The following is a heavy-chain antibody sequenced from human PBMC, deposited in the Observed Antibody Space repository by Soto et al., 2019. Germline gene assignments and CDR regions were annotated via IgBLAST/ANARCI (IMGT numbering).Heavy chain of an antibody. CDR3: VKLSYGDYFDY. J-gene: IGHJ4*02. D-gene: IGHD4-17*01. Sequence: GGSLRLSCAASGFTFSSYAMNWVRQAPGKGLEWVAVILFDGSNKYYADSVEGRFTISRDNSKNTLYLQMNSLRAEDTAVYYCVKLSYGDYFDYWGRGTLVTVSS. CDR1: GFTFSSYA. CDR2: ILFDGSNK. V-gene: IGHV3-30*18.